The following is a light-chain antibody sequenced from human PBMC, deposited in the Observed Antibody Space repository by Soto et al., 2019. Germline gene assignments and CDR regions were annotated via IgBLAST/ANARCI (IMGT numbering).Light chain of an antibody. Sequence: AIQMTQSPSSLSASVGDRVAISCRASQDIRNTLAWYQQKPVEAPKLLIFAASNLHSGVPSRFSGSGSVTDFTLAITGLQPEDFATYYCLQYYNFSWTFGQGTKVDIK. CDR3: LQYYNFSWT. CDR2: AAS. J-gene: IGKJ1*01. CDR1: QDIRNT. V-gene: IGKV1-6*01.